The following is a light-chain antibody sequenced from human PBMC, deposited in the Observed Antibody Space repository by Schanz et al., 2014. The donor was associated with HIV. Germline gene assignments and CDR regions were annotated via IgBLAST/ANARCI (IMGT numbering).Light chain of an antibody. J-gene: IGLJ2*01. V-gene: IGLV1-44*01. CDR3: QSYDNRLSVVV. CDR2: RNN. Sequence: QSVLTQPPSASGTPGQRVTISCSGSSSNIGSNIVNWYQQLPGTAPKLLIYRNNQRPSGVPDRFSGSKSGTSASLAITGLQAEDEADYYCQSYDNRLSVVVFGGGTKLTVL. CDR1: SSNIGSNI.